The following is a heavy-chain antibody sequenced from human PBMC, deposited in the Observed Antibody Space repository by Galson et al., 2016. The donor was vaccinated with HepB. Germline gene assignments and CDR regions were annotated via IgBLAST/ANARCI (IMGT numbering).Heavy chain of an antibody. CDR2: IDYSGNT. V-gene: IGHV4-39*01. Sequence: ETLSLTCAVYGGSISSSVYYWGWIRQPPGKGLEWIGSIDYSGNTYYKLSLRSRVTLSVDTSKNQFSLRLTSVTATDTAVYYCARRSPYGSGSYYNPWGQGTLVTV. CDR3: ARRSPYGSGSYYNP. J-gene: IGHJ4*02. CDR1: GGSISSSVYY. D-gene: IGHD3-10*01.